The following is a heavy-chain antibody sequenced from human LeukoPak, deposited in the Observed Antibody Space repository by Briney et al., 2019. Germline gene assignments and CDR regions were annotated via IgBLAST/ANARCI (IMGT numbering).Heavy chain of an antibody. CDR1: GYTFTVYY. CDR3: ASQDVVVPTAFDP. D-gene: IGHD2-2*01. CDR2: INPNSGGT. Sequence: ASVTVSFTCSGYTFTVYYMHWDREGPGQGLEWVGWINPNSGGTNYEQKFQGRGTMTRDTSISTAYMELSRLRSDDTAVYYCASQDVVVPTAFDPWGQGTLVTVSS. V-gene: IGHV1-2*02. J-gene: IGHJ5*02.